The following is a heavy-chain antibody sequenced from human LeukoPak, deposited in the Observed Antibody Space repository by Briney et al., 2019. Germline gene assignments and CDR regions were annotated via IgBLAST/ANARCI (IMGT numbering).Heavy chain of an antibody. D-gene: IGHD5-18*01. J-gene: IGHJ4*02. Sequence: SETLSLTCTVSGGSISSYYWSWIRQPPGKGLEWIGYIYYSGSTNYNPSLKSRVTISVDTSKNQFSLKLSSVTAADTAVYYCARDSMDTAMGSGFDHWGQGTLVTVSS. V-gene: IGHV4-59*01. CDR3: ARDSMDTAMGSGFDH. CDR1: GGSISSYY. CDR2: IYYSGST.